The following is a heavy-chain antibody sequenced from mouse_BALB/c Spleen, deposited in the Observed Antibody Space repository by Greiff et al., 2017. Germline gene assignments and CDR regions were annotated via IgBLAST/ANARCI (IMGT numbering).Heavy chain of an antibody. CDR1: GFTFSSFG. D-gene: IGHD2-14*01. J-gene: IGHJ3*01. V-gene: IGHV5-17*02. Sequence: EVKLMESGGGLVQPGGSRKLSCAASGFTFSSFGMHWVRQAPEKGLEWVAYISSGSSTIYYADTVKGRFTISRDKPKNTLFLQMTSLRSEDTAMYYCARGYSWFAYWGQGTLVTVSA. CDR3: ARGYSWFAY. CDR2: ISSGSSTI.